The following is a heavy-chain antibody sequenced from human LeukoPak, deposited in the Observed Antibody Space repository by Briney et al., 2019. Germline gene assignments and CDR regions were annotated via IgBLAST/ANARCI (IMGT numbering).Heavy chain of an antibody. Sequence: PSETLSLTCTVSGGSVSSGIYYWSWIRQPPGKGLEWIGYIYHSGNTNYNPSLKSRVTISVDTSKNQFSLKLSSVTAADTAVYYCARDPGTYHDYWGQGTLVTVSS. D-gene: IGHD2-2*01. J-gene: IGHJ4*02. CDR3: ARDPGTYHDY. CDR1: GGSVSSGIYY. V-gene: IGHV4-61*01. CDR2: IYHSGNT.